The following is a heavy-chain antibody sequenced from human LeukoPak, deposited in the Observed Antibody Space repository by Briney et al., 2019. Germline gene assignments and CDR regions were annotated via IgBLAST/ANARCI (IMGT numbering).Heavy chain of an antibody. CDR1: GFTFSRFA. Sequence: GGSLRLSCAASGFTFSRFAMYWVRQAPGKGLEWVALISYDGSNKYYADSVKGRFTISRDNSKNTVYLQMNSPRAEDTAVYYCARVGGDVLSGHRTGYYYAMDVWGQGTTVTVSS. CDR3: ARVGGDVLSGHRTGYYYAMDV. CDR2: ISYDGSNK. J-gene: IGHJ6*02. D-gene: IGHD3-3*01. V-gene: IGHV3-30*04.